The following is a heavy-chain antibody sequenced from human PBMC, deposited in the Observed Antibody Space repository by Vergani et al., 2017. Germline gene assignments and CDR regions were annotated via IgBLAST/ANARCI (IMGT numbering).Heavy chain of an antibody. CDR3: ASAADAFPAY. V-gene: IGHV1-45*02. D-gene: IGHD6-13*01. CDR1: GYTFTYRY. J-gene: IGHJ4*02. CDR2: ITPFNGNT. Sequence: QMQLVQSGAEVKKTGSSVKVSCKASGYTFTYRYLHWVRQAPGQALEWMGWITPFNGNTNYAQKFQDRVTITMDRSMSTAYIELSSLRSEDTAMYYCASAADAFPAYWGQGTLVTVSS.